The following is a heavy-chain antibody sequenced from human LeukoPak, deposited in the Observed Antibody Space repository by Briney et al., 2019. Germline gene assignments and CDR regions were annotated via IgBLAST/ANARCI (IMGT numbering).Heavy chain of an antibody. J-gene: IGHJ6*03. V-gene: IGHV3-23*01. CDR2: ISVIGCST. CDR3: AKFEHYYGSGSYYRPYYYYYYMDV. Sequence: GGCLRLSCAASGFTFSSYAMSWVRQAPGKGLEWVSAISVIGCSTYYADSVKGRFTISRDNSKNTLYLQMNSLRAADTAVYYCAKFEHYYGSGSYYRPYYYYYYMDVWGTGTTVTVSS. D-gene: IGHD3-10*01. CDR1: GFTFSSYA.